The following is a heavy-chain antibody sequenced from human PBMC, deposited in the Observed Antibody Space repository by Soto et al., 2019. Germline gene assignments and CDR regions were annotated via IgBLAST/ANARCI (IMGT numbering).Heavy chain of an antibody. CDR3: ARAVEYSSCSGGDGRDV. CDR1: GYTFTGYY. Sequence: QVQLVQSGAEVKKPGASVKVSCKASGYTFTGYYMHWVRQAPGQGLEWMGWINPNSGGTNYAQKFQGWVTMTRDTSISTAYMEPSRLRADDTAVYYCARAVEYSSCSGGDGRDVWGQGTTVTVSS. CDR2: INPNSGGT. J-gene: IGHJ6*02. V-gene: IGHV1-2*04. D-gene: IGHD6-6*01.